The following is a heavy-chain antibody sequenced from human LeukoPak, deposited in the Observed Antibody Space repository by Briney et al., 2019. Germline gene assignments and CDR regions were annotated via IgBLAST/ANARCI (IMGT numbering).Heavy chain of an antibody. CDR2: ISSGGNT. CDR3: AREVRGYYFDY. D-gene: IGHD5-12*01. CDR1: GFTVTSNY. J-gene: IGHJ4*02. V-gene: IGHV3-53*01. Sequence: PGGSLRLSCAASGFTVTSNYMTWVRQAPGKGLEWVSVISSGGNTYYADSVKGRFTISRDNSKNTVYLRMSGLRAEDTAVYYCAREVRGYYFDYWGQGTLVTASS.